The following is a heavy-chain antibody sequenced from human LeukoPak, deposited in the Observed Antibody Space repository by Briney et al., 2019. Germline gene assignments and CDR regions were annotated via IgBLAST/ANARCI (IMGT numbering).Heavy chain of an antibody. Sequence: GGSLRLSCAASGFTFSSYSMNWVRQAPGKGLEWVANIKQDGSEKYYVDSVKGRFTISRDNAKNSLYLQMNSLRAEDTAVYYCAREDTAMVNAFDIWGQGTMVTVSS. D-gene: IGHD5-18*01. CDR2: IKQDGSEK. J-gene: IGHJ3*02. CDR3: AREDTAMVNAFDI. V-gene: IGHV3-7*01. CDR1: GFTFSSYS.